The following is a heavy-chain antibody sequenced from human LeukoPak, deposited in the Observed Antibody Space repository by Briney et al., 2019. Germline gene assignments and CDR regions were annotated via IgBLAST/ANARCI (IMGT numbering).Heavy chain of an antibody. CDR2: INRDGSIT. V-gene: IGHV3-74*01. CDR1: GFTFGNYW. D-gene: IGHD3-10*01. CDR3: ARDKKSGESSEIDY. Sequence: GGSLRLSCAASGFTFGNYWLHWVRQAPGKGLAWVSRINRDGSITKYADSVKGRFTVSRDNAKNTLDLQMNSLRAEDTAVYYCARDKKSGESSEIDYWGQGTLVTVSS. J-gene: IGHJ4*02.